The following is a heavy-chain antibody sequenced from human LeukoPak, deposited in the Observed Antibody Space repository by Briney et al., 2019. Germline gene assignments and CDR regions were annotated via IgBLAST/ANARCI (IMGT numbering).Heavy chain of an antibody. CDR1: GGSISSYY. Sequence: SETLSLTCTVSGGSISSYYWSWIRQPPGKGLEWIGYMYYSGSTNYNPSLKSRVTISVDTSKNQFSLKLSSVTAADTAVYYCARLALQEVGATQTYYLDYWGQGTLVTVSS. V-gene: IGHV4-59*01. D-gene: IGHD1-26*01. CDR2: MYYSGST. CDR3: ARLALQEVGATQTYYLDY. J-gene: IGHJ4*02.